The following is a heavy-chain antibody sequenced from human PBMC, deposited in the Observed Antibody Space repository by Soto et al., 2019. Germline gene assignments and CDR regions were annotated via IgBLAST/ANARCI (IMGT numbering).Heavy chain of an antibody. V-gene: IGHV3-23*01. J-gene: IGHJ6*02. CDR2: ITGSGGSA. CDR3: AVHLGQNYYRLDV. CDR1: GFTFSNFV. Sequence: EVQLLESGSGWVQPGGSLRLSCAASGFTFSNFVMSWVRQVPGKGLEWVSAITGSGGSAYYADSMKGRFTISRDNSKSTVFLEMSSLGAADTAVYYCAVHLGQNYYRLDVWGQGTTVTVSS. D-gene: IGHD1-26*01.